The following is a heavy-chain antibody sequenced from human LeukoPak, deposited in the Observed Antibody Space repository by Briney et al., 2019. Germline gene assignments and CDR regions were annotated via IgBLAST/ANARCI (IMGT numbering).Heavy chain of an antibody. Sequence: GGSLRLSCAASGFTFSSYSMNWVRQAPGKGLEWVSYISSSSTIYYADSVKGRFTISRDNAKNSLYLQMNSLRDEDTAVYYCARDKVDYWGQGTLVTVSS. CDR1: GFTFSSYS. V-gene: IGHV3-48*02. CDR3: ARDKVDY. J-gene: IGHJ4*02. CDR2: ISSSSTI.